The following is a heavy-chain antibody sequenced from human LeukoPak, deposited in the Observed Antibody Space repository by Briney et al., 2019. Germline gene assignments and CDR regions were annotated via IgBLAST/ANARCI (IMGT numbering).Heavy chain of an antibody. CDR2: MNPNGGNT. Sequence: ASVKVSCKASGYTFTSYDINWVRQATGQGLEWMGWMNPNGGNTGYAQKFQGRVTMTRNTSISTAYMELSSLRSEDTAVYYCARLDTAMVDYYYYGMDVWGQGTTVTVSS. J-gene: IGHJ6*02. CDR3: ARLDTAMVDYYYYGMDV. CDR1: GYTFTSYD. D-gene: IGHD5-18*01. V-gene: IGHV1-8*01.